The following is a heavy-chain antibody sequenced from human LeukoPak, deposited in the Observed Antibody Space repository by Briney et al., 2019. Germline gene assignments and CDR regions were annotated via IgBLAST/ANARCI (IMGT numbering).Heavy chain of an antibody. D-gene: IGHD2-8*01. J-gene: IGHJ6*02. CDR2: VSGSDSDT. Sequence: GGSLRLSSAASGFTFSNYAMSWVRESPGKGLEWVSGVSGSDSDTYFADSVKGRFTISRDNSRNTLYLQMNSLRAEDTAVYYCARDTSFKYGTHYGMDVWGQGTTVTVSS. CDR3: ARDTSFKYGTHYGMDV. V-gene: IGHV3-23*01. CDR1: GFTFSNYA.